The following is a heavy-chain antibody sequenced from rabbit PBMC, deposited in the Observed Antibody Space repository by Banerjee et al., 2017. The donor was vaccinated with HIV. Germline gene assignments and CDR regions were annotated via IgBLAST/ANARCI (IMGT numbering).Heavy chain of an antibody. CDR1: GFSLSSGA. J-gene: IGHJ3*01. V-gene: IGHV1S47*01. CDR3: ARGLVAGVLDL. D-gene: IGHD3-3*01. Sequence: QEQLEESGGDLVKPEGSLTLTCTASGFSLSSGAMSWVRQAPGKGLEWIGYIYTGSGSTDYASWVNGRFTISRNTNQNTVTLQMTSLTGADTATYFCARGLVAGVLDLWGQGTLVTVS. CDR2: IYTGSGST.